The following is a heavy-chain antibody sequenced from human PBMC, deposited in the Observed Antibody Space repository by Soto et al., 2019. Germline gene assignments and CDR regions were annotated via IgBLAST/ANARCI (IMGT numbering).Heavy chain of an antibody. CDR1: GFTFSSYA. CDR2: ISCSGGST. D-gene: IGHD3-10*01. J-gene: IGHJ4*02. V-gene: IGHV3-23*01. CDR3: AKTNRELLWFGESCYFDY. Sequence: EVQLLESGGGLVQPGGSLRLSCAASGFTFSSYAMSWVRQAPGKGLEWVSAISCSGGSTYYADSVKGRFTISRDNSKNTLYLQMNSLRAEDTAVYYCAKTNRELLWFGESCYFDYWGQGTLVTVSS.